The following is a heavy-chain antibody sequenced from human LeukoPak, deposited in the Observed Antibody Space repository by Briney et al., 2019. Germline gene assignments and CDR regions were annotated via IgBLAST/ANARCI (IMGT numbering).Heavy chain of an antibody. J-gene: IGHJ4*02. CDR2: ISSDGSIT. CDR3: ARRVGSSESSYYFDY. CDR1: GFTFNIYW. Sequence: GGSLRLSCAASGFTFNIYWMHWVRQAPGKGLVWVSLISSDGSITSYADSVKGRFTISRDNAKNTVYLQMNSLRVEDTTVYYCARRVGSSESSYYFDYWGQGTLVTVSS. V-gene: IGHV3-74*01. D-gene: IGHD3-22*01.